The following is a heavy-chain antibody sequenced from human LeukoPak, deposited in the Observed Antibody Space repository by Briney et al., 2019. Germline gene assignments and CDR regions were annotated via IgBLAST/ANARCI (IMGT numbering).Heavy chain of an antibody. V-gene: IGHV3-30*02. CDR3: ARGLSEWFGGFGY. CDR1: GLTFSTYG. Sequence: GGSLRLSCAASGLTFSTYGMHWVRQAPGKGLEWVTFIQYDGSNKYDADSVKGRFTISRDNSKNTLYLQMNSLRAEDTAMYYCARGLSEWFGGFGYWGQGTLVTVSS. CDR2: IQYDGSNK. D-gene: IGHD3-10*01. J-gene: IGHJ4*02.